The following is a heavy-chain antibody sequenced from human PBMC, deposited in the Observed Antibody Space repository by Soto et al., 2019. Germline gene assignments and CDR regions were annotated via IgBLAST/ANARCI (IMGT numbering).Heavy chain of an antibody. CDR3: ARERGDYDILTGYYPESYYGMDV. V-gene: IGHV4-59*01. CDR2: IYYSGST. J-gene: IGHJ6*01. Sequence: PAETLAIACTVSGGSISIYYWSWIRQPPGKGLALIGYIYYSGSTNYNPSLKSRVTISVDTSKNQFSLKLSSVTAAETAVYYCARERGDYDILTGYYPESYYGMDVWGQGTPVTVSS. D-gene: IGHD3-9*01. CDR1: GGSISIYY.